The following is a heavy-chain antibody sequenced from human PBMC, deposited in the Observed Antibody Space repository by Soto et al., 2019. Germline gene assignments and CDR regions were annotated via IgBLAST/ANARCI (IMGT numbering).Heavy chain of an antibody. Sequence: PSETLSLTCTVSGGSISSYYWSWIRQPPGKGLEWIGYIYYSGSTNYNPSLKSRVTISVDTSKNQFSLKLSSVTAADTAVYYCARGCSGGSCYSGHPWGQGTLVTLSS. CDR1: GGSISSYY. V-gene: IGHV4-59*01. CDR2: IYYSGST. D-gene: IGHD2-15*01. CDR3: ARGCSGGSCYSGHP. J-gene: IGHJ5*02.